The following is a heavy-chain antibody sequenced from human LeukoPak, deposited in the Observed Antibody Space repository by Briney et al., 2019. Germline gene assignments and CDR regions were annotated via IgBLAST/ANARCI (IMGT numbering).Heavy chain of an antibody. CDR1: GGSISSYY. CDR2: IYYSGST. J-gene: IGHJ4*02. CDR3: ARGTLYSGWSYYFDY. Sequence: SETLSLTCTVSGGSISSYYWSWIRQPPGKGLEWIGYIYYSGSTNYNPSLKSRVTISVDTSKNQFSLKLSSVTAADTAMYYCARGTLYSGWSYYFDYWGQGSQVTVSS. D-gene: IGHD6-19*01. V-gene: IGHV4-59*12.